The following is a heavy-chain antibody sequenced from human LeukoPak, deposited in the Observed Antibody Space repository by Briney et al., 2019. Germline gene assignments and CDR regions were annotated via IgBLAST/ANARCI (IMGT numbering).Heavy chain of an antibody. J-gene: IGHJ5*02. Sequence: GGSLRLSCAASGFTFSSYAMSWVRQAPGKGLEWVSSISSSSSYIYYADSVKGRFTISRDNAKNSLYLQMNSLRAEDTAVYYCARDHSSSSWTWGQGTLVTVSS. CDR1: GFTFSSYA. CDR3: ARDHSSSSWT. V-gene: IGHV3-21*01. CDR2: ISSSSSYI. D-gene: IGHD6-6*01.